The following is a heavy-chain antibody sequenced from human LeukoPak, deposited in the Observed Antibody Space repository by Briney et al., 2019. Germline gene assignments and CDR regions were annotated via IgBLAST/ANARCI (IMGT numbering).Heavy chain of an antibody. CDR1: GFTFSSYW. CDR2: IRSKTDGGAS. CDR3: TASS. Sequence: KPGGSLRLSCAASGFTFSSYWMSWVRQAPGKGLEWVGRIRSKTDGGASEYAAPVKGRFSISRDDSNNTLYLEMISLKAEDTAIYMVTASSWGQGTLVTVSS. V-gene: IGHV3-15*01. D-gene: IGHD2-21*02. J-gene: IGHJ5*02.